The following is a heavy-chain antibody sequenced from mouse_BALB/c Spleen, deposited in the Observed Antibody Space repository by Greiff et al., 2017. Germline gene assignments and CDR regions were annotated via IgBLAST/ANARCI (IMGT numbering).Heavy chain of an antibody. D-gene: IGHD2-4*01. CDR3: AREGRNYDYPYYFDY. V-gene: IGHV2-9*02. CDR1: GFSLTSYG. J-gene: IGHJ2*01. CDR2: IWAGGST. Sequence: QVQLKESGPGLVAPSQSLSITCTVSGFSLTSYGVHWVRQPPGKGLEWLGVIWAGGSTNYNSALISRLSISKDNSKSQVFLKMNSLQTDDTAMYYCAREGRNYDYPYYFDYWGQGTTLTVSS.